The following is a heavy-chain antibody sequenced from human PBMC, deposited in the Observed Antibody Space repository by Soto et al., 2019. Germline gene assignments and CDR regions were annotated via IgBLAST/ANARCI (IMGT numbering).Heavy chain of an antibody. D-gene: IGHD6-13*01. J-gene: IGHJ3*02. CDR1: GFTFSSYG. Sequence: GGSLRLSCAASGFTFSSYGMHWVRQAPGKGLEWVAVIWYDGSNKYYADSVKGRFTISRDNSKNTLYLQMNSLRAEDTAVYYCARDPALRYSGSWYSAFDIWGQGTMVTVSS. CDR2: IWYDGSNK. CDR3: ARDPALRYSGSWYSAFDI. V-gene: IGHV3-33*01.